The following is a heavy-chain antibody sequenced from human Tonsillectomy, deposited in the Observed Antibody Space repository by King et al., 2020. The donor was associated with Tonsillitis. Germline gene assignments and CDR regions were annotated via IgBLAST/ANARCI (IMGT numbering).Heavy chain of an antibody. CDR1: GFDFGDYA. CDR3: TSVRGETGVYFDL. CDR2: IRSKVYGGTT. V-gene: IGHV3-49*04. D-gene: IGHD7-27*01. J-gene: IGHJ2*01. Sequence: QLVQSGGGLVQPGRSLRLSCIDSGFDFGDYAMSWVRQAPGKGLEWIGFIRSKVYGGTTEYAASVKRRFSFSRDDSRSIAYLQMNSLKTEDTAVYYCTSVRGETGVYFDLWGRGTLVIVSS.